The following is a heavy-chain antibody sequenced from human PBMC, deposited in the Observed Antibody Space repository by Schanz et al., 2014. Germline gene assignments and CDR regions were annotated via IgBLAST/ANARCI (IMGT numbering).Heavy chain of an antibody. CDR2: ISYDGNNE. Sequence: QVQLVESGGGVVQPGRSRRLSCEASGFTFSSYGMHWVRQAPGKGLEWVAVISYDGNNEDYADSVKGRFSISRDNSQNTLYLQMDSLRPEDTGVYYCARGREVVAKIFDVWGQGTMVTVSS. CDR3: ARGREVVAKIFDV. V-gene: IGHV3-30*03. J-gene: IGHJ3*01. D-gene: IGHD3-22*01. CDR1: GFTFSSYG.